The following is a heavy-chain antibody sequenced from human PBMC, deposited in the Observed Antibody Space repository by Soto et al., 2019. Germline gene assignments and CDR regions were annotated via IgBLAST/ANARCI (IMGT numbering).Heavy chain of an antibody. J-gene: IGHJ3*02. CDR1: GLIVSTNY. CDR3: ARDRPGDEGDAFDI. Sequence: EVQLVETGGGLIQPGGSLRLSCAASGLIVSTNYMNWVRQAPGKGLEWASVLYSGGSTHYAGSVKGRFIISRDNSKNTLYLQMNSRRAEDTAVYYCARDRPGDEGDAFDIWGHGTLVTVSS. D-gene: IGHD3-10*01. V-gene: IGHV3-53*02. CDR2: LYSGGST.